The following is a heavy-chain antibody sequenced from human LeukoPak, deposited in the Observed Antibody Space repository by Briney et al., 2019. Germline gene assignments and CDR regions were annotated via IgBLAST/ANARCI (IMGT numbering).Heavy chain of an antibody. J-gene: IGHJ4*02. V-gene: IGHV3-30*03. CDR1: GFTFSSYG. CDR2: ISYDGSNK. CDR3: ADSSGYY. Sequence: PGGSLRLSCAASGFTFSSYGMHWVRQAPGKGLEWVAVISYDGSNKYYADSVKGRFTISRDNSENTLYLQMNSLRAEDTAVYYCADSSGYYWGQGTLVTVSS. D-gene: IGHD3-22*01.